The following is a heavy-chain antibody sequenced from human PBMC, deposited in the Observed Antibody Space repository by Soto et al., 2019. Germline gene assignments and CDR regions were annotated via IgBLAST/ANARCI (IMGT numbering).Heavy chain of an antibody. CDR2: ISDSGIT. CDR3: AKGGTSSQWFDP. V-gene: IGHV4-31*03. J-gene: IGHJ5*02. D-gene: IGHD2-2*01. CDR1: GASISAPESY. Sequence: SETLSLTCTVSGASISAPESYWSWIRQHPERGLEWIGYISDSGITNYSPSLRSRVTISADTSKRQFSLNLSSVTAADTALYYCAKGGTSSQWFDPWGQGTMVTVSS.